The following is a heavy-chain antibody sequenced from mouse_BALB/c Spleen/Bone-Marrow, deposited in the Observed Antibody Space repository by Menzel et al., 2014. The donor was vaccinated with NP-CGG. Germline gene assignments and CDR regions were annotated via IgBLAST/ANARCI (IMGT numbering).Heavy chain of an antibody. CDR1: GFNIKDTY. Sequence: VQLKESWAELVKPGASVKLSCTASGFNIKDTYMHWVKQRPEQGLEWIGRIDPANGNTKYDPKFQGKATITADTSSNTAYLQLSSLTSEDTAVYYCARWEYYAMDYWGQGTSVTVSS. CDR2: IDPANGNT. V-gene: IGHV14-3*02. D-gene: IGHD4-1*01. CDR3: ARWEYYAMDY. J-gene: IGHJ4*01.